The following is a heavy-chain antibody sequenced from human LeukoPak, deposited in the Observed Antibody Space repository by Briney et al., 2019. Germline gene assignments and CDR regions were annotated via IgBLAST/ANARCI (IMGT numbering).Heavy chain of an antibody. Sequence: SETLSLTCTVSGGSISSYYWSWIRQPPGKGLEWIGYIYDSGSTNYNPSLKSRVTISLDTSKKRFSLKLTSVTATGTAVFYCARHYYGSGSSPMDVWGQGTTVTVSS. CDR1: GGSISSYY. CDR3: ARHYYGSGSSPMDV. J-gene: IGHJ6*02. D-gene: IGHD3-10*01. V-gene: IGHV4-59*08. CDR2: IYDSGST.